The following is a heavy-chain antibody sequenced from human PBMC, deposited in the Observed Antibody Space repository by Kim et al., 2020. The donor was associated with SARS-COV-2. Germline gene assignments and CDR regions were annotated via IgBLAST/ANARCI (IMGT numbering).Heavy chain of an antibody. CDR2: IVVGSGHT. D-gene: IGHD2-2*01. CDR3: AAASSTDGGYYGMDV. CDR1: GFTFSTSA. V-gene: IGHV1-58*02. Sequence: SVKLSCKASGFTFSTSAMQWVRQARGQRLEWIGWIVVGSGHTNYAQKFQERVAITRDMSTRTTYMELSSLRSEDTAVYYCAAASSTDGGYYGMDVWGQGTTVTVSS. J-gene: IGHJ6*02.